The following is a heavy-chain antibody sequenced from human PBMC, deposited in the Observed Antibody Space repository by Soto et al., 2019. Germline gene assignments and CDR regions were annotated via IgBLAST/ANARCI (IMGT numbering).Heavy chain of an antibody. V-gene: IGHV4-34*01. CDR2: INHSGST. D-gene: IGHD3-10*01. CDR1: GGSFSGYY. J-gene: IGHJ6*02. Sequence: SETLSLTCAVHGGSFSGYYWSRIRPPPGKGLEWIGEINHSGSTNYNPFLKSRVTISVDTSKNQFSLKLSSVTAADTAVYYCARGGSGRLYYYYGMDVWGQGTTVTVSS. CDR3: ARGGSGRLYYYYGMDV.